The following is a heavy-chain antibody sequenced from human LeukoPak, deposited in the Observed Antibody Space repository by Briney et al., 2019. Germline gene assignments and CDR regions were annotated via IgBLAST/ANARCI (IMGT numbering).Heavy chain of an antibody. Sequence: ASVKVSCKVSGKTLTELSMYWVRQAPGKGLEWMVRFDPEDGETIYGQKFQGRITLTEDTSTDTAYMELSSLRSEDTAVYYCTTDPTYYPDSSGYLVYWGQGTLVTLSS. CDR2: FDPEDGET. CDR3: TTDPTYYPDSSGYLVY. V-gene: IGHV1-24*01. J-gene: IGHJ4*02. CDR1: GKTLTELS. D-gene: IGHD3-22*01.